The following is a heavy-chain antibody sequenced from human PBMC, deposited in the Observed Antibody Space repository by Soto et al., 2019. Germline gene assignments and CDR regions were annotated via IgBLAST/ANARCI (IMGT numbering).Heavy chain of an antibody. CDR1: GFTCSTYW. D-gene: IGHD3-16*01. CDR2: IKEDGSEA. CDR3: ARDWGAPGRGSALGYYYHFGMDV. Sequence: EVQLVESGGGLVQPGGSLRLSCAASGFTCSTYWMNCVRQAPGKGLEWVANIKEDGSEAYYVDSVKGRFTISRDNAKNSMYLDMNSLRGEDTAVYYCARDWGAPGRGSALGYYYHFGMDVLGQVTTFTVPS. V-gene: IGHV3-7*05. J-gene: IGHJ6*02.